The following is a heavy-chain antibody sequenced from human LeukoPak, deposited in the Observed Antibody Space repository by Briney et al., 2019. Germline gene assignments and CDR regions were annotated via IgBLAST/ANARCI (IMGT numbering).Heavy chain of an antibody. D-gene: IGHD3-22*01. CDR1: GFTFGSYS. Sequence: GGSLRLSCAASGFTFGSYSMNWVRQAPGKGLEWVSSIRASGGSTYYADSVKGRFTISRDNSKNTLYLQMNSLRAEDTAVYYCARDRSGYYLDYWGQGTLVTVSS. V-gene: IGHV3-23*01. CDR3: ARDRSGYYLDY. CDR2: IRASGGST. J-gene: IGHJ4*02.